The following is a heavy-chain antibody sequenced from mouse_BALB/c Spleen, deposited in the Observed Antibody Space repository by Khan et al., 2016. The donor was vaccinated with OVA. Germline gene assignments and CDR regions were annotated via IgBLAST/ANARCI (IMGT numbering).Heavy chain of an antibody. CDR1: GYSITSGYG. Sequence: VQLKESGPGLVKPSQSLSLTCTVTGYSITSGYGRNWIRQFPGNILEWMGYISYSGSTNYNPSFKSRISFTRDTSKNQFFLQLNSVTTEDTATYYCDKTARIKYWGEGTTHTVSS. CDR3: DKTARIKY. D-gene: IGHD1-2*01. V-gene: IGHV3-2*02. J-gene: IGHJ2*01. CDR2: ISYSGST.